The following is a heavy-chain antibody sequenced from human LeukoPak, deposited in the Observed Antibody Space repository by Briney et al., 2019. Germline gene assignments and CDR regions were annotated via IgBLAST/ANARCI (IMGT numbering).Heavy chain of an antibody. CDR1: GYTFTSYD. Sequence: ASVKVSCKASGYTFTSYDINWVRQATGQGLEWMGWMNPNSGNTGYAQKFQGRVTMTRNTSISTAYMELSSLRSEDTAVYYCARDQGDITMVRGVRSPDYWGQGTLVTVSS. CDR2: MNPNSGNT. J-gene: IGHJ4*02. CDR3: ARDQGDITMVRGVRSPDY. V-gene: IGHV1-8*01. D-gene: IGHD3-10*01.